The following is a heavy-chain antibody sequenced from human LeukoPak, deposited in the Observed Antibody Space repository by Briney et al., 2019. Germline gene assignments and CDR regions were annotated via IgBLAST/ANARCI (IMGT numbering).Heavy chain of an antibody. CDR1: GFTFSNYA. CDR3: ARTGYNYGTPLNN. CDR2: ISSSSSYI. V-gene: IGHV3-21*04. J-gene: IGHJ4*02. D-gene: IGHD5-18*01. Sequence: GGSLRLSCAASGFTFSNYAMSWVRQAPGKGLEWVSSISSSSSYIYYADSVKGRFTISRDNAKNSLYLQMNSLRAEDTAVYYCARTGYNYGTPLNNWGQGTLVTVSS.